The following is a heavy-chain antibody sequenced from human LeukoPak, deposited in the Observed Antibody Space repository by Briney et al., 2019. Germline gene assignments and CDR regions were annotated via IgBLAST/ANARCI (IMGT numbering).Heavy chain of an antibody. V-gene: IGHV1-8*01. CDR1: GYTFTRYD. J-gene: IGHJ6*02. D-gene: IGHD6-19*01. CDR2: MNPNSGKK. Sequence: ASVKVSCKASGYTFTRYDINWVREATGQGREWVGWMNPNSGKKGYAQKCQGRVTMTRNTSISTAYMELSSLRAEDTAVYYCATSPIAVAGTDYYYGMDVWGQGTTVTVSS. CDR3: ATSPIAVAGTDYYYGMDV.